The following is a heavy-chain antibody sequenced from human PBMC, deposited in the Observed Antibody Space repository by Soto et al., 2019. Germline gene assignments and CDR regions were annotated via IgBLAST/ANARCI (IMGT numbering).Heavy chain of an antibody. CDR2: ISYDGSNK. D-gene: IGHD4-17*01. J-gene: IGHJ6*02. CDR3: AKERYGDYAYYYYGMDV. V-gene: IGHV3-30*18. Sequence: QVQLVESGGGVVQPGRSLRLSCAASGFTFSSYGMHWVRQAPGKGLEWVAVISYDGSNKYYADSVKGRFTISRDNSKNTLYLHMNSLRAEDTAVYYCAKERYGDYAYYYYGMDVWGQGTTVTVSS. CDR1: GFTFSSYG.